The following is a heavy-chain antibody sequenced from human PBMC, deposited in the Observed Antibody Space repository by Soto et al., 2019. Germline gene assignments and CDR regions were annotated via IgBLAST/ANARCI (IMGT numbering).Heavy chain of an antibody. Sequence: GGSLRLSCAASGFTFSSYGMHWVRQAPGKGLEWVAVISYDGSNKYYADSVKGRFTISRDNSKNTLYLQMNSLRAEDTAVYYCAKDPRPMRYCSGGSCYSSFDYWGQGTLVTVSS. CDR1: GFTFSSYG. CDR3: AKDPRPMRYCSGGSCYSSFDY. CDR2: ISYDGSNK. D-gene: IGHD2-15*01. J-gene: IGHJ4*02. V-gene: IGHV3-30*18.